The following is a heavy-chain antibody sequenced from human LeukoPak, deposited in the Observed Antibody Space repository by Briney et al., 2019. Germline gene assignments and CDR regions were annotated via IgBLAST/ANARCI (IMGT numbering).Heavy chain of an antibody. D-gene: IGHD3-10*01. CDR3: ARDYYGSGSYFDY. Sequence: ASVKVSCKASGYTFTSYAIHWVRQAPGQRLEWMGLINAANGNTRYSQTFQDRVTITGDTSASTAYMELSSLRSEDTAVYYCARDYYGSGSYFDYWGQGTLVTVSS. CDR2: INAANGNT. V-gene: IGHV1-3*01. CDR1: GYTFTSYA. J-gene: IGHJ4*02.